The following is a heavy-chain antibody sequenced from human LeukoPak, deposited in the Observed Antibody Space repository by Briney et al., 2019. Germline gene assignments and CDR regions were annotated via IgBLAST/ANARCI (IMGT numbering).Heavy chain of an antibody. D-gene: IGHD5-18*01. CDR3: ARERSNTQAMAMGASWLDP. Sequence: ASVKVSCKASGYTFTSYYMHWVRQAPGQGLEWMGIINPSGGSTSYAQKFQGRVTMTRDTSTSTVYMELSSLRSEDTAVYYCARERSNTQAMAMGASWLDPWGQGILVTVSS. V-gene: IGHV1-46*01. CDR1: GYTFTSYY. J-gene: IGHJ5*02. CDR2: INPSGGST.